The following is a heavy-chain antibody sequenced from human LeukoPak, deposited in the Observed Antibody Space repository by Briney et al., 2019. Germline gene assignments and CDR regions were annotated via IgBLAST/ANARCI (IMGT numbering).Heavy chain of an antibody. CDR2: ISYDGSNK. J-gene: IGHJ4*02. D-gene: IGHD5-18*01. Sequence: GGSLRLSCAASGFTFSDYYMSWIRQAPGKGLEWVAVISYDGSNKYYADSVKGRFTISRDNSKNTLYLQMNSLRAEDTAVYYCARDGRGGIQLWSPLDYWGQGTLVTVSS. V-gene: IGHV3-30*03. CDR3: ARDGRGGIQLWSPLDY. CDR1: GFTFSDYY.